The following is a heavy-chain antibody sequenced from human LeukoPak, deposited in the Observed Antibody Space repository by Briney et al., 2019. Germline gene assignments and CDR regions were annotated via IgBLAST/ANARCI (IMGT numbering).Heavy chain of an antibody. CDR2: IYRSGST. D-gene: IGHD4-17*01. CDR3: ARAPGTTFDY. CDR1: SYSINSGYY. Sequence: SETLSLTCTVSSYSINSGYYWGWIRQPPGKGLEWIGNIYRSGSTYYNPSLESRVTISIDMSKNQFSLRLRSVTASDTAVYYCARAPGTTFDYWGHGNMVTVSS. J-gene: IGHJ4*01. V-gene: IGHV4-38-2*02.